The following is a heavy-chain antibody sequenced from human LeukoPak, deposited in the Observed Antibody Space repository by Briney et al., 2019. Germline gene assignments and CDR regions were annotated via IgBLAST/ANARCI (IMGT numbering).Heavy chain of an antibody. CDR1: GYTFTSYA. CDR3: ARRGGYCTNGVCPYYYYSLDV. Sequence: PSVKVSCKASGYTFTSYAMNWVRQAPGQGLEWMGWINTNTGNPTNAQGFTGRFVFSLDTSVSTAYLQISSLKAEDTAVYYCARRGGYCTNGVCPYYYYSLDVWGQGTTVTVSS. J-gene: IGHJ6*02. CDR2: INTNTGNP. D-gene: IGHD2-8*01. V-gene: IGHV7-4-1*02.